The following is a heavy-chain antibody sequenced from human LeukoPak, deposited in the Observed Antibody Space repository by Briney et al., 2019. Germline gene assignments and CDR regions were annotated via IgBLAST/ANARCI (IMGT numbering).Heavy chain of an antibody. CDR2: IIPIFGTA. CDR1: GGTFSSYA. CDR3: ARGQVGATFDY. V-gene: IGHV1-69*06. Sequence: ASVKVSCKASGGTFSSYAISWVRQAPGQGLEWMGGIIPIFGTANYAQKSQGRVTITADKSTSTAYMELSSLRSEDTAVYYCARGQVGATFDYWGQGTLVAVSS. D-gene: IGHD1-26*01. J-gene: IGHJ4*02.